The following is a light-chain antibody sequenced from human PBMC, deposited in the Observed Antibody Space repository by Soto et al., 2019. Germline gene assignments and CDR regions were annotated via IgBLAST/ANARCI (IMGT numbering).Light chain of an antibody. V-gene: IGKV3-11*01. CDR3: QQRSNWPPVT. CDR2: DAS. Sequence: EIVLTQSPATLSLSPGERATLSCRASQSVGYHLAWYQQKPGQAPRLLIYDASNRATGIPARFSGSGSGTDFTRSISSLEPEDFAVYYCQQRSNWPPVTFGGGPKVEIK. CDR1: QSVGYH. J-gene: IGKJ4*02.